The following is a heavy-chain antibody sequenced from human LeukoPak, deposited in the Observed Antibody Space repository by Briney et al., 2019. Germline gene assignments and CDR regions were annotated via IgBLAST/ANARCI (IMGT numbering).Heavy chain of an antibody. CDR2: IYYSGST. D-gene: IGHD1-1*01. J-gene: IGHJ6*02. CDR3: ARDRNALGGPDGMDV. V-gene: IGHV4-30-4*01. CDR1: GGSISSGEYY. Sequence: PSQTLSLTCAVSGGSISSGEYYWSWIRQPPGKGLEWIGYIYYSGSTYYNLSLKSRGTISVDTSKNQFSLKLNSVTAADTAVYYCARDRNALGGPDGMDVWGQGTTVTVSS.